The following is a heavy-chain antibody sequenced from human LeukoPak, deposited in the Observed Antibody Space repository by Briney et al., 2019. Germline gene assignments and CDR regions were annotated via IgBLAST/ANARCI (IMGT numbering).Heavy chain of an antibody. CDR3: ARGAGAAAGASWYYYMDV. CDR1: GGSISSGGYY. J-gene: IGHJ6*03. CDR2: IYHSGST. Sequence: PSETLSLTCTVSGGSISSGGYYWSWIRQPPGKGLEWIGYIYHSGSTYYNPSLKSRVTISGDRSKNQFSLKLSSVTAADTAVHYCARGAGAAAGASWYYYMDVWGKGTTVTVSS. V-gene: IGHV4-30-2*01. D-gene: IGHD6-25*01.